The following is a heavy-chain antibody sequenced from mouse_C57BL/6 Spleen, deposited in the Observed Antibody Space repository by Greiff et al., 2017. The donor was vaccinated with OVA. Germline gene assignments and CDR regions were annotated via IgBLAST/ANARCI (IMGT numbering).Heavy chain of an antibody. J-gene: IGHJ2*01. V-gene: IGHV1-52*01. CDR1: GYTFTSYW. CDR2: IDPSDSET. CDR3: ARSPYYYGDY. D-gene: IGHD1-1*01. Sequence: QVQLQQPGAELVRPGSSVKLSCKASGYTFTSYWMHWVKQRPIQGLEWIGNIDPSDSETHYNQKFKDKATLTVDKSSSTAYMQLSSLTSEDSAVYYCARSPYYYGDYWGQGTTLTVSS.